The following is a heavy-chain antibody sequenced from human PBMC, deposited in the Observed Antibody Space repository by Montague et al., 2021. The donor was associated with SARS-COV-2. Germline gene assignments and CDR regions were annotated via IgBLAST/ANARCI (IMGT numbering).Heavy chain of an antibody. CDR2: IYNSDNT. CDR1: GGSISTTNYY. CDR3: ARAWRYGDYSGAHFAP. Sequence: SETLSITCTVSGGSISTTNYYWAWLRQPPGMGLKWVGSIYNSDNTNYNPSIQSRLTMSVDTSKNQFSLKLRSVTAADAAVCHCARAWRYGDYSGAHFAPWGHVPLVIVSS. J-gene: IGHJ5*02. D-gene: IGHD4-17*01. V-gene: IGHV4-39*07.